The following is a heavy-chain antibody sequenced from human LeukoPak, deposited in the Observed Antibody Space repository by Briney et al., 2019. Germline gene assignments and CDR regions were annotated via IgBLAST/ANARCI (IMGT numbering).Heavy chain of an antibody. CDR3: ARDRGGIGYYMDV. CDR1: GFTVSSNY. CDR2: IHSGGST. Sequence: GGSLRLSCAASGFTVSSNYMSWVRQAPGKGLEWVSVIHSGGSTYYADSVKGRFTISRDNSKNTLYLQMNSLRAEDTALYYCARDRGGIGYYMDVWGKGTTVTVSS. V-gene: IGHV3-53*01. D-gene: IGHD3-16*02. J-gene: IGHJ6*03.